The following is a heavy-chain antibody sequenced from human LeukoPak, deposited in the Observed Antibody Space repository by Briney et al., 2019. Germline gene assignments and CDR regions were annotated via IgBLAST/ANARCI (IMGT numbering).Heavy chain of an antibody. J-gene: IGHJ4*02. Sequence: ASVKVSCKASVYTFTGYYMHWVRQAPGQGLEWMGRINPNSGGTNYAQKFQGRVTMTRDTSISTAYMELSRLRSDDTAVYYCARDPYCSGGSCYDYWGQGTLVTVSS. V-gene: IGHV1-2*06. CDR2: INPNSGGT. D-gene: IGHD2-15*01. CDR3: ARDPYCSGGSCYDY. CDR1: VYTFTGYY.